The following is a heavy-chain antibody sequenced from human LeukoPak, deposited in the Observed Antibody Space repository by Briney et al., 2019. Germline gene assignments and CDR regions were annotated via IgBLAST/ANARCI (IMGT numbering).Heavy chain of an antibody. CDR2: INPNSGGT. Sequence: ASVKVSCKASGYTFTGYYMHWVRQAPGQGLEWMGWINPNSGGTNYAQKFQGRVTMTRDTSISTAYMELSRLRSDDTAVYYCARDRGVVGYCYYMDVWGKGTTVTVSS. D-gene: IGHD3-10*01. V-gene: IGHV1-2*02. J-gene: IGHJ6*03. CDR1: GYTFTGYY. CDR3: ARDRGVVGYCYYMDV.